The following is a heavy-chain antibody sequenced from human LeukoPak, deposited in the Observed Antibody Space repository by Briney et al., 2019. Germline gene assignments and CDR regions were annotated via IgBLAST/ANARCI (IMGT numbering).Heavy chain of an antibody. D-gene: IGHD3-16*02. CDR2: IYTSGST. J-gene: IGHJ4*02. V-gene: IGHV4-4*07. CDR3: AREASKGSYQYYFDY. CDR1: GGSISDYY. Sequence: SETLSLTCTVSGGSISDYYWSWIRQPAGKGLEWIGRIYTSGSTNYNPSLKSRVTMSVDTSKNQFSLKLSSVTAADTAVYYCAREASKGSYQYYFDYWGQGTLVTVSS.